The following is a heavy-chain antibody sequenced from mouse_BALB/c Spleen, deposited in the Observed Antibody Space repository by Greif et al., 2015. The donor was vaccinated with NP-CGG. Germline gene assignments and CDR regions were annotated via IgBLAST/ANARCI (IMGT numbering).Heavy chain of an antibody. Sequence: QVQLQQSGPELVRPGVSVKISCKGSGYTFTDYAMHWVKQSHAKSLEWIGVISTYYGNTNYNQKFKGKATMTVDKSSSTAYMELARLTSEDSAIYYCARNYGNPYAMDYWGQGTSVTVSS. CDR3: ARNYGNPYAMDY. CDR2: ISTYYGNT. V-gene: IGHV1-67*01. D-gene: IGHD2-1*01. J-gene: IGHJ4*01. CDR1: GYTFTDYA.